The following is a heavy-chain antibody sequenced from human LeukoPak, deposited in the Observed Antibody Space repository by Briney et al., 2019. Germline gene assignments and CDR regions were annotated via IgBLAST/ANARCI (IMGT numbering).Heavy chain of an antibody. CDR3: ARDLVGGRII. V-gene: IGHV1-46*01. CDR1: GYTFISYY. D-gene: IGHD1-26*01. Sequence: ASVKVSCKASGYTFISYYMHWVRQAPGQGLEWMGIINPNGGSTSYAQKFQGRVTMTRDTSTSTVYMELSSLRSEDTAVYYCARDLVGGRIIWGQGTLVTVSS. CDR2: INPNGGST. J-gene: IGHJ4*02.